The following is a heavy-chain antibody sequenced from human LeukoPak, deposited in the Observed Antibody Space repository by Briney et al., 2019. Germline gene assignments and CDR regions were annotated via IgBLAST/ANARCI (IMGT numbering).Heavy chain of an antibody. CDR3: ARDAGHSYARYYFDY. J-gene: IGHJ4*02. V-gene: IGHV1-46*01. Sequence: ASVKVSCKASGYTFTGYYMHWVRQAPGQGLEWMGIINPSGAKTSYAQKFQGRVTMTRDTSTSTLYMQLSSLRSEDTAVYYCARDAGHSYARYYFDYWGQGTLVTVSS. D-gene: IGHD5-18*01. CDR1: GYTFTGYY. CDR2: INPSGAKT.